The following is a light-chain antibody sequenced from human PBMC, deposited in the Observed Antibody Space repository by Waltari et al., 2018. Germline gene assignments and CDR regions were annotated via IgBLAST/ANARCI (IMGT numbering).Light chain of an antibody. V-gene: IGLV3-21*04. CDR3: QVWDDVTDSGV. CDR2: YDS. CDR1: NIGSKS. J-gene: IGLJ3*02. Sequence: YVLTQPPSVSVDPGKTARLTCGGANIGSKSVNWYQQNPGQAPVLVMLYDSDRPSEIPERFSGSNSGNTATLTISWVEAGDEADYHCQVWDDVTDSGVFGGGTKLTVL.